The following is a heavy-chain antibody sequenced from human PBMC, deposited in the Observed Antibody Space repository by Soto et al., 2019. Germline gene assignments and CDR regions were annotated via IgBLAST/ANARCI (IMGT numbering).Heavy chain of an antibody. J-gene: IGHJ5*02. CDR2: IYHSGST. V-gene: IGHV4-30-2*01. Sequence: PSEALSLTCALPGGSINSAGYSWSWIRQPPGKGLEWIGYIYHSGSTYYNPSLKSRVTMSVDRSKNQFSLNLSSVTAADTAVYYCASINNGDSYNWFDPWGQGTLVTVSS. CDR3: ASINNGDSYNWFDP. D-gene: IGHD4-17*01. CDR1: GGSINSAGYS.